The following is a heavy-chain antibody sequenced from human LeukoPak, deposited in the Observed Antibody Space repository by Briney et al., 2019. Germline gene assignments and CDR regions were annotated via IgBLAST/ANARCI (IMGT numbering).Heavy chain of an antibody. CDR3: ARGKLWFGETETYYYCGMDV. J-gene: IGHJ6*04. CDR2: ISSSSRNI. V-gene: IGHV3-21*01. D-gene: IGHD3-10*01. CDR1: EFTFNTYT. Sequence: GGSLRLSCAASEFTFNTYTMIWVRLAPGKGLEWVSSISSSSRNIYYADSVEGRFTVSRDNAKNSLYLQMNSLRAEDTAVYYCARGKLWFGETETYYYCGMDVWGTGTTVTVSS.